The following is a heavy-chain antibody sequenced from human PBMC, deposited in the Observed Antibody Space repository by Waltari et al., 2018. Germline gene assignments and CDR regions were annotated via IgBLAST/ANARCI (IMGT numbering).Heavy chain of an antibody. CDR2: IIPIYGTA. V-gene: IGHV1-69*08. CDR3: SSTTSSYYEDY. CDR1: GGTFSSYA. D-gene: IGHD3-22*01. J-gene: IGHJ4*02. Sequence: QVQLVQSGAEVTNPGSSVKVSCKPSGGTFSSYATRWGRQAPVQALEWMGRIIPIYGTANYAQKFQGRVTITADKSTRIAYMELSSMRSEDTAVYYCSSTTSSYYEDYWGQGTLVTVSS.